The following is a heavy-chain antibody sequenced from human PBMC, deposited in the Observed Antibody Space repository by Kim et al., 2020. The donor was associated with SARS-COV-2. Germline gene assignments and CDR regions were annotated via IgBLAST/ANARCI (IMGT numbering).Heavy chain of an antibody. CDR3: ARIVYSYGYFDY. CDR1: GFTVSSNY. D-gene: IGHD5-18*01. J-gene: IGHJ4*02. CDR2: IYSGGST. V-gene: IGHV3-53*01. Sequence: GGSLRLSCAASGFTVSSNYMSWVRQAPGKGLEWVSVIYSGGSTYYADSVKGRFTISRDNSKNTLYLQMNSLRAEDTAVYYCARIVYSYGYFDYWGQGTLVTVSS.